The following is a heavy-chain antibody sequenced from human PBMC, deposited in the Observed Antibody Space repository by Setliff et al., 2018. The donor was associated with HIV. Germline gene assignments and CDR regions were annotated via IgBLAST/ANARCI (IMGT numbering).Heavy chain of an antibody. D-gene: IGHD3-3*02. CDR3: ARDAWVEFLEWTFYGMDV. CDR1: GFSFNAFY. J-gene: IGHJ6*02. Sequence: ASVKVSCKASGFSFNAFYMHWVRQAPGQGLEYMGWINPNSGGTNYAQKFQGWVTMTSDSSISTAYMELSRLKSDDTAVYYCARDAWVEFLEWTFYGMDVWGQGTTVTVS. V-gene: IGHV1-2*04. CDR2: INPNSGGT.